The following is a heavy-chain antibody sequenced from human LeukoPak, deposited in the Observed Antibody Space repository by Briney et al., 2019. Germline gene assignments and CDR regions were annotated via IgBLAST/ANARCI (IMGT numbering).Heavy chain of an antibody. CDR2: IYSGGNT. CDR1: GFTVSSNY. D-gene: IGHD1-26*01. CDR3: ARVGEGAAKD. Sequence: GGSLRLSCAASGFTVSSNYMSWVRQAPGKGLEWVSVIYSGGNTYYADSVTGRFTISRDNSKNTLYLQMNSLRAEDTAVYYCARVGEGAAKDWGQGTLVTVSS. J-gene: IGHJ4*02. V-gene: IGHV3-53*01.